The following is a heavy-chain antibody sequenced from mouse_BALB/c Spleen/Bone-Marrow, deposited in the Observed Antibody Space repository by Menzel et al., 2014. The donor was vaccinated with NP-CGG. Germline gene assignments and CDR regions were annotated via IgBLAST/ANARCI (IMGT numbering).Heavy chain of an antibody. CDR2: IDPANGNT. CDR3: VSYYYGNYFDY. CDR1: GFNIKDTY. J-gene: IGHJ2*01. V-gene: IGHV14-3*02. Sequence: DVKLQESGAELVKPGASVKLSCTASGFNIKDTYMHWVKQRPEQGLEWIGRIDPANGNTKYDPKFQGKATITADTSSNTAYLQLSSLTSEDTAVYYCVSYYYGNYFDYWGQGTTLTVSS. D-gene: IGHD1-1*01.